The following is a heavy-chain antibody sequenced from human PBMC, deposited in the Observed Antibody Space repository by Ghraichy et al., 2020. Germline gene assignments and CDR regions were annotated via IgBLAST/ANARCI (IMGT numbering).Heavy chain of an antibody. CDR2: INHSGST. D-gene: IGHD6-19*01. V-gene: IGHV4-34*01. CDR1: GGSFSGYY. CDR3: ARAVAGFDY. Sequence: SETLSLTCAVYGGSFSGYYWSWIRQPPGKGLEWIGEINHSGSTNYNPSLKSRVTISVDTSKNQFSLKLSSVTAADTAVYYCARAVAGFDYWGQGTLVTVSS. J-gene: IGHJ4*02.